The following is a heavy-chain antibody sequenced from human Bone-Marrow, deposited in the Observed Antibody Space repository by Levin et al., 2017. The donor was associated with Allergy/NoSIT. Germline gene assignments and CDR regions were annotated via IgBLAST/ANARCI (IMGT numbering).Heavy chain of an antibody. D-gene: IGHD2-21*01. CDR3: AIDEFLST. V-gene: IGHV5-51*01. J-gene: IGHJ5*02. CDR1: GYSFASYW. Sequence: GESLKISCQTSGYSFASYWIAWVRQMPGKGLEWVGNIYPADSDTRYNPSFQGQVTLSVDQSITTAYLQWDGLKASDTAIYYCAIDEFLSTWGQGTLVTVSS. CDR2: IYPADSDT.